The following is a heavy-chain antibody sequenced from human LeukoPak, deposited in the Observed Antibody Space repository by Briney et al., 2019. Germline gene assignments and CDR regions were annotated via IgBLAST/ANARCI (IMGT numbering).Heavy chain of an antibody. CDR3: ARGSPKHDS. CDR1: GGSFSGYN. J-gene: IGHJ5*01. CDR2: INHTGGT. V-gene: IGHV4-34*01. Sequence: PSETLSLTCAVYGGSFSGYNWNWIRQPPGKGLEWVGEINHTGGTNYNPSLKSRLTISVDTSKNQFSLKLKSVTAADTAVYYCARGSPKHDSWGQGTLVTVSS.